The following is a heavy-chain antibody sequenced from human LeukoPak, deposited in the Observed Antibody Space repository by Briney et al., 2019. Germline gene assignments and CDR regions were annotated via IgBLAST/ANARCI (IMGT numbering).Heavy chain of an antibody. CDR2: IYYTGST. D-gene: IGHD5-12*01. J-gene: IGHJ4*02. Sequence: PSETLSLTCTVSGGSISSSSYYWGWIRQPPGKGLEWIGSIYYTGSTNYNSSLKSRVTISVDTSKNQFSLNLSSVTAADTAVYYCARRRRGYSGYDSGFDYWGQGTLVTVSS. CDR1: GGSISSSSYY. CDR3: ARRRRGYSGYDSGFDY. V-gene: IGHV4-39*01.